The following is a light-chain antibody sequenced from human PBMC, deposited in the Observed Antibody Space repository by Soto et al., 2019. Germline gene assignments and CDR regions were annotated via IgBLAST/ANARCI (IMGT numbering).Light chain of an antibody. CDR3: SSYTSSSTPVV. J-gene: IGLJ2*01. CDR2: DVS. CDR1: SSDVGGYNY. V-gene: IGLV2-14*01. Sequence: QSALTQPASVSGSPGQSITISCTGNSSDVGGYNYVSWYQQHPGKAPKLMIYDVSNRPSGVSNRFSGSKSGNTASLTISGLPAEDEADYYCSSYTSSSTPVVFGGGTKLTVL.